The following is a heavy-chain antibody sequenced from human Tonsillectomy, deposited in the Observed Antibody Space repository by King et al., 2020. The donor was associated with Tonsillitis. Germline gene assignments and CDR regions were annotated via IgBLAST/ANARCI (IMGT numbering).Heavy chain of an antibody. V-gene: IGHV3-21*01. J-gene: IGHJ4*02. CDR2: ITSSSSSI. Sequence: VQLVESGGGLVKPGGSLRLSCAASGFTFSSYSLNWVRQAPGKGLEWVSSITSSSSSIYYADSVKGRFTISRDNAKNSLYLQMNSLRAEDTAVYYCARAPTHSLAYCGGNCYHDYWGQGTLVTVSS. CDR1: GFTFSSYS. CDR3: ARAPTHSLAYCGGNCYHDY. D-gene: IGHD2-21*02.